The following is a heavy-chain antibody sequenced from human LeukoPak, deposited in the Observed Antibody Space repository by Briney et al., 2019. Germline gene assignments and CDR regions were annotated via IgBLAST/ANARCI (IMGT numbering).Heavy chain of an antibody. J-gene: IGHJ6*03. CDR1: GGSISSYY. D-gene: IGHD6-13*01. CDR3: ASSRIAAANYYYYYMDV. Sequence: SETLSLTCTVSGGSISSYYWSWIRQPAGKGLEWIGRIYTSGSTNYNPSLKSRVTMSVDTSKNQFSLKLSSVTAADTAVYYCASSRIAAANYYYYYMDVWGKGTTVTISS. CDR2: IYTSGST. V-gene: IGHV4-4*07.